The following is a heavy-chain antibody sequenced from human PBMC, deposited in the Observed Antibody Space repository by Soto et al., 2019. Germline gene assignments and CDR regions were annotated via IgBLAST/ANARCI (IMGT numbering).Heavy chain of an antibody. CDR1: GETISSSTYY. Sequence: SETVSLTCTVSGETISSSTYYWGWIRQPPGKGLEWIGSTYYSGSTYYNPSLKSRVTISVDTSKNQFSLKLSSVTAADTAVYYCASPKIASYNWFDPWGQGTLVTVS. CDR2: TYYSGST. V-gene: IGHV4-39*01. D-gene: IGHD3-3*02. CDR3: ASPKIASYNWFDP. J-gene: IGHJ5*02.